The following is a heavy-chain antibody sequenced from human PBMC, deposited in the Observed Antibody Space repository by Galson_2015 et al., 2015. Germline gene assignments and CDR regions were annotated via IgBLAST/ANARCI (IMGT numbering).Heavy chain of an antibody. J-gene: IGHJ6*03. V-gene: IGHV3-53*01. D-gene: IGHD2-2*01. CDR2: IYSGGST. CDR3: ARVPEPAVNYYYYYYMDV. CDR1: GFTVSSNY. Sequence: SLRLSCAASGFTVSSNYMSWVRQAPGKGLEWVSVIYSGGSTYYADSVKGRFTISRDNSKNTLYLQMNSLRAEDTAVYYCARVPEPAVNYYYYYYMDVWGKGTTVTVSS.